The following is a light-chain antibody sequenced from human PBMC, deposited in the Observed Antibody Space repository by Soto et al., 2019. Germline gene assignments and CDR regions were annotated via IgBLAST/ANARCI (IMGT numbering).Light chain of an antibody. J-gene: IGKJ4*01. CDR1: QTVIVSY. Sequence: EIVLTQSPGTLSLSPGERATLSCRASQTVIVSYLAWYPQKPGQAPRLLIYGTSSRATDIPDRFSGSGSGTDFTLTISRLEPEDFAVYYCQQYGISPLALTFGGGTKVEV. CDR3: QQYGISPLALT. CDR2: GTS. V-gene: IGKV3-20*01.